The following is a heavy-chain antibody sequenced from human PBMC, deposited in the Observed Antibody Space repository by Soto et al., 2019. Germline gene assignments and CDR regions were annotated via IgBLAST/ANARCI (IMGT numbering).Heavy chain of an antibody. CDR3: AKGGAIVAAGTRVYLYNAMDV. CDR1: GYTFTGYY. V-gene: IGHV1-2*02. Sequence: ASVKVSCKASGYTFTGYYVHWVRQAPGQGLEWMGWINHNVADTNRAQRFQGRVTMNRDTSIRTAYMELRGLTSDDTAEYYCAKGGAIVAAGTRVYLYNAMDVWGQGTTVTVSS. J-gene: IGHJ6*02. D-gene: IGHD1-26*01. CDR2: INHNVADT.